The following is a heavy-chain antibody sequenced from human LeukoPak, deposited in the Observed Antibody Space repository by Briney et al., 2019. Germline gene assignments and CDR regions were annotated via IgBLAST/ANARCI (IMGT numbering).Heavy chain of an antibody. D-gene: IGHD2-21*01. CDR1: GFTFSSHD. J-gene: IGHJ3*02. Sequence: SGGSLRLSYAASGFTFSSHDMHWVRHATGKGLEWVSAIGTAGDTYYPGSVKGRFTISRENAKNSLYLQMNSLRAGDTAVYYCVRIGIRGRGDAFDIWGQGTVVTVSS. CDR2: IGTAGDT. V-gene: IGHV3-13*01. CDR3: VRIGIRGRGDAFDI.